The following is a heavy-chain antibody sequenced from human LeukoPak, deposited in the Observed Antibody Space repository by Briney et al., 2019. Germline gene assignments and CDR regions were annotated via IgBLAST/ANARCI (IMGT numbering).Heavy chain of an antibody. J-gene: IGHJ4*02. V-gene: IGHV4-61*10. CDR1: GGSISSGSYY. CDR3: AVSLVAARTVYFDY. D-gene: IGHD6-19*01. Sequence: SETLSLTCTVSGGSISSGSYYWSWIRQPAGKGLEWIGYIYYSGSTNYNPSLKSRVTISVDTSKNQFSLKLSSVTAADTAVYYCAVSLVAARTVYFDYWGQGTLVTVSS. CDR2: IYYSGST.